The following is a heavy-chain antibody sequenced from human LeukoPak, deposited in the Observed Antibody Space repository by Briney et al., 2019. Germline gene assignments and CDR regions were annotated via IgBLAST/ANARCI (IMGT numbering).Heavy chain of an antibody. V-gene: IGHV4-39*01. J-gene: IGHJ6*03. CDR3: AGPNYYYMDV. CDR1: GGSISGGSSY. Sequence: SDTLSLTCTVSGGSISGGSSYWGWIRQPPGKGLEWIGSIYYSGCTYYNPSLKSRVTISVDTSKNQFSLKLSSVTAADTAVYYCAGPNYYYMDVWGKGTTVTV. CDR2: IYYSGCT.